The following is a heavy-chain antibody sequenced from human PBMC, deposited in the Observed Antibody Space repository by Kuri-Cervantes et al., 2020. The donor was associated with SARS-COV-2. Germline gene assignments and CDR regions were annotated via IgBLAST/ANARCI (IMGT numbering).Heavy chain of an antibody. Sequence: GGSLRLSCAACGFTFSSYDMHWVRQATGKGLEWVSAIGTAGDTYYADSVKGRFTISRDNAKNSLYLQMNSLRAEDTAVYYCARAHSGYAFDIWGQGTMVTVSS. CDR2: IGTAGDT. D-gene: IGHD6-13*01. J-gene: IGHJ3*02. V-gene: IGHV3-13*01. CDR1: GFTFSSYD. CDR3: ARAHSGYAFDI.